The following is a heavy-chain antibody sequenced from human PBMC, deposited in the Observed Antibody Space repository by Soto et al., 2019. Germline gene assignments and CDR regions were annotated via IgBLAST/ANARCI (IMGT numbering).Heavy chain of an antibody. Sequence: QLQLQESGPGLVKPSETLSLTCTVSGGSISSSTYYWGWIRQPPGKGLEWIGSIYFGGSNYYNPSLKSRVTISVDTSKSQFSLKLSSVTAADTAVYYCARRGGPADFWGQGTLVTVSS. CDR2: IYFGGSN. CDR3: ARRGGPADF. V-gene: IGHV4-39*01. J-gene: IGHJ4*02. CDR1: GGSISSSTYY. D-gene: IGHD2-15*01.